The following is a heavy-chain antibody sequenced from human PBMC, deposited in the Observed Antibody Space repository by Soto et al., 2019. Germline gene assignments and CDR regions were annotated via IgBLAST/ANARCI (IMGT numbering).Heavy chain of an antibody. D-gene: IGHD1-26*01. CDR1: GFTFSSYG. Sequence: PGGSLRLSCAASGFTFSSYGMHWVRQAPGKGLEWVAVISYDGSNKYYADSVKGRFTISRDNSKNTLYLQMNSLRAEDTAVYYCAKDGSYIPLDYWGQGTLVTVYS. J-gene: IGHJ4*02. V-gene: IGHV3-30*18. CDR2: ISYDGSNK. CDR3: AKDGSYIPLDY.